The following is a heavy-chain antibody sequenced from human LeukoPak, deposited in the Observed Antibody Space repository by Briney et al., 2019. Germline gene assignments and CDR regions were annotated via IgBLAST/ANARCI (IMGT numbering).Heavy chain of an antibody. J-gene: IGHJ6*02. CDR2: ISYDGSNK. V-gene: IGHV3-30*18. CDR3: AKDQHGEWFGELFYYYYYGMDV. CDR1: GFTFSSYG. D-gene: IGHD3-10*01. Sequence: PGGSLRLSCAASGFTFSSYGMHWVRQAPGKGLEWVAVISYDGSNKYYADSVKGRFTISRDNSKNTLYLQMNSLRAEDTAVYYCAKDQHGEWFGELFYYYYYGMDVWGQGTTVTVSS.